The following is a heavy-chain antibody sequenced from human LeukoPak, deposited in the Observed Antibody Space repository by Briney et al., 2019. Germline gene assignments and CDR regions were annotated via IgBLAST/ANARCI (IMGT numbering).Heavy chain of an antibody. CDR3: AGGGWSQDY. CDR1: GGSINNNY. D-gene: IGHD6-19*01. V-gene: IGHV4-59*01. J-gene: IGHJ4*02. CDR2: IYYNGNT. Sequence: PSETLSLTCTVSGGSINNNYWSWFRQSPGKGLEWIGYIYYNGNTNYNTSLESRVTTSVDTSKNQIHLRLSSVTAADTAVYYCAGGGWSQDYWGQGTLVTVSS.